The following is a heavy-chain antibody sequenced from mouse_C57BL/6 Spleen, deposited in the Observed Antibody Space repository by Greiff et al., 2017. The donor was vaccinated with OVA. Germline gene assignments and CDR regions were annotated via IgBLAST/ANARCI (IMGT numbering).Heavy chain of an antibody. D-gene: IGHD3-2*02. Sequence: VQLQESGAELARPGASVKLSCKASGYTFTSYGISWVKQRTGQGLEWIGEIYPRSGNTYYNEKFKGKATLTADKSSSTAYMELRSLTSEDSAVYFCARPLSGHFDYWGQGTTLTVSS. J-gene: IGHJ2*01. CDR1: GYTFTSYG. CDR2: IYPRSGNT. V-gene: IGHV1-81*01. CDR3: ARPLSGHFDY.